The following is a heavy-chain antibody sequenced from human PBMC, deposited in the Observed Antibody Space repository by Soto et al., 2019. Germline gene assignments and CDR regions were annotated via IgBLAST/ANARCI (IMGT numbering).Heavy chain of an antibody. Sequence: AGGSLRLSCAASGFFFSSYTMNWVRQAPGKGLEWISSINSLSTSKYYADSLKGRCTISRDNAKNSLFLQIDSLRAEDTAIYYCARVLSGYARTSQRGSDVWGQGTTVTVSS. CDR3: ARVLSGYARTSQRGSDV. CDR2: INSLSTSK. D-gene: IGHD3-22*01. J-gene: IGHJ6*02. CDR1: GFFFSSYT. V-gene: IGHV3-21*01.